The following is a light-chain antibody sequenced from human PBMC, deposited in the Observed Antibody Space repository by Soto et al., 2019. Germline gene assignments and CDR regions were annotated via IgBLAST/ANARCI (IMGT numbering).Light chain of an antibody. V-gene: IGLV6-57*01. CDR3: QSYDSSGV. CDR2: EDN. J-gene: IGLJ3*02. Sequence: NFMLTQPHSVSESPGKTVTISCTRSSGSIASNYVQWYQQRPGSSPTTVIYEDNQRPSGVPDRFSGSIDSSSNSASLTISGLKTEDEADYYCQSYDSSGVFGGGTKFTVL. CDR1: SGSIASNY.